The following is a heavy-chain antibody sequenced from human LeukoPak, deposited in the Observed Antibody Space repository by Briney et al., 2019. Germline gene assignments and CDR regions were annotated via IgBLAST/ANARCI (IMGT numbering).Heavy chain of an antibody. CDR3: GRGFSGGLDY. V-gene: IGHV3-74*01. J-gene: IGHJ4*02. Sequence: GGSLRLSCAASGFTFSSNWMHWVRQAPGKGLVWVSRINSDGSRTSYADSMKGRFTISRDNAKNTLYLQMNSLRAEDTAVYYCGRGFSGGLDYCGQGNLVTVSS. CDR1: GFTFSSNW. CDR2: INSDGSRT. D-gene: IGHD2-15*01.